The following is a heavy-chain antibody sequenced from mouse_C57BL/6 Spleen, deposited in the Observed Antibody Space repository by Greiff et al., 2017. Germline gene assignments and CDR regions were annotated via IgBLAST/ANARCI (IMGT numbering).Heavy chain of an antibody. CDR1: GFSLTSYA. D-gene: IGHD2-4*01. Sequence: VKLMESGPGLVAPSQSLSITCTVSGFSLTSYAISWVRQPPGKGLEWLGVLWTGGGTNYNSAHKSRLSISKDNSKSQVFLKMNSLQTNDTARYYCARNGNDSDYYSMDYWGQGTSVTVSS. CDR3: ARNGNDSDYYSMDY. V-gene: IGHV2-9-1*01. CDR2: LWTGGGT. J-gene: IGHJ4*01.